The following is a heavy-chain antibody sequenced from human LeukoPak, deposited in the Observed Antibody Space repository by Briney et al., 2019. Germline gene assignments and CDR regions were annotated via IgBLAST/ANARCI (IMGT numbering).Heavy chain of an antibody. V-gene: IGHV3-23*01. J-gene: IGHJ4*02. CDR3: AKGTVVPAAPIDF. D-gene: IGHD2-2*01. Sequence: PGGSLRLPCAASRFTFSSYAMRWVRQAPGKGLEWVSAISGSGGSTYYADSVKGRFTISRDNSKNTLYLQMNSLRAEDTAVYYCAKGTVVPAAPIDFWGQGTLVTVSS. CDR1: RFTFSSYA. CDR2: ISGSGGST.